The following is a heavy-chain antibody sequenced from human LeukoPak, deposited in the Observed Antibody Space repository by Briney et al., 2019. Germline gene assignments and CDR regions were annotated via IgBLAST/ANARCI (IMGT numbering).Heavy chain of an antibody. V-gene: IGHV3-9*01. CDR3: AKAPRGSWNDGEGFYMDV. D-gene: IGHD1-1*01. J-gene: IGHJ6*03. CDR2: ISWNSGST. CDR1: GFTFDDYA. Sequence: GGSLTLSCAASGFTFDDYAMHWVRQAPGKGLEWVSGISWNSGSTGQADSVEGRFTISRDNAKKSLYLQINSLRIEDTALYYCAKAPRGSWNDGEGFYMDVWGKGTTVTVSS.